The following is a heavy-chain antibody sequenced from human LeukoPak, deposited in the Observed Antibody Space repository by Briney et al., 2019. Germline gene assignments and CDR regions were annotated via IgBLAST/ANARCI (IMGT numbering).Heavy chain of an antibody. D-gene: IGHD3-22*01. Sequence: KPSETLSLTCTVSGGSISSYYWSWIRQPAGKGLEWIGRIYTSGSTNYNPSLKSRVTMSVDTSKNQFSLKRSSVTAADTAVYYCARDDRAGYYDSTFAFDIWGQGTMVTVSS. J-gene: IGHJ3*02. CDR3: ARDDRAGYYDSTFAFDI. V-gene: IGHV4-4*07. CDR2: IYTSGST. CDR1: GGSISSYY.